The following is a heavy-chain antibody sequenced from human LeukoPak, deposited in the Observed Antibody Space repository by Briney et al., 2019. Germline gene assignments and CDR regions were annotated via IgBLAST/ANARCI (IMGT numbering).Heavy chain of an antibody. Sequence: PGRSLRLSCTASGFTFGDYAMSWFRQAPGKGLEYVSVISGSGDRTYDADSVKGRFTISRDNSKNTLYLQMNSLRAEDSAIYYCAKTTGNVVGAYFDYWGQGTLVTVSS. CDR2: ISGSGDRT. D-gene: IGHD1-26*01. CDR1: GFTFGDYA. CDR3: AKTTGNVVGAYFDY. V-gene: IGHV3-23*01. J-gene: IGHJ4*02.